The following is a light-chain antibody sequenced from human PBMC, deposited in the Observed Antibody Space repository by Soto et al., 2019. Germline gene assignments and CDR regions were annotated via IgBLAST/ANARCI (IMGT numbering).Light chain of an antibody. CDR3: QHYDNTPPSVT. J-gene: IGKJ3*01. V-gene: IGKV3-20*01. CDR1: QSLTSAY. CDR2: GSS. Sequence: EIVLTQSPNTLSLSPGERATLSCRASQSLTSAYLVWYQQKPGLAPRLLIYGSSNRATGIPDRFSGSGSGTDFTLTISRLEPEDFEVYYCQHYDNTPPSVTFGPGTRLDIK.